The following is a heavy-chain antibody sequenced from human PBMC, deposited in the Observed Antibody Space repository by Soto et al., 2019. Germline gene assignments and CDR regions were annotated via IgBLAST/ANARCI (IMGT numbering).Heavy chain of an antibody. J-gene: IGHJ4*02. CDR1: GFTFSMYW. V-gene: IGHV3-74*01. CDR2: INDDGIST. Sequence: LRLSCAASGFTFSMYWMHWVREVPGKGPEWVSRINDDGISTNYADSVKGRFTISRDNAKNTLYLQMNALRVEDTAVYYCTRGPRSTSTGTGAFWGQGTLVTVS. CDR3: TRGPRSTSTGTGAF. D-gene: IGHD1-1*01.